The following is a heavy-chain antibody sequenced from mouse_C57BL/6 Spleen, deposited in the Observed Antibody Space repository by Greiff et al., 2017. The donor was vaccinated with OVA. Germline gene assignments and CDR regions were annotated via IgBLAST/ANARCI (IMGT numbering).Heavy chain of an antibody. Sequence: QVQLKQSGPELVKPGASVKISCKASGYAFSSSWMNWVKQRPGKGLEWIGRIYPGDGDTNYNGTFKGKATLTADKSSSTAYMQLSSLTAEDSSVYFCARTYYYYAMDYWGQGTSVTVSS. J-gene: IGHJ4*01. V-gene: IGHV1-82*01. CDR1: GYAFSSSW. CDR2: IYPGDGDT. CDR3: ARTYYYYAMDY.